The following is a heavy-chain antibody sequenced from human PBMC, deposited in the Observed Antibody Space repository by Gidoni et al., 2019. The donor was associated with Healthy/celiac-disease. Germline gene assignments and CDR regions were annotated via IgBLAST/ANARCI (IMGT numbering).Heavy chain of an antibody. Sequence: QVQLQQWGAGLLKPSETLSLTCAVYGGSFSGYYWRWIRQPPGKGLEWIGEINHSGSTNYNPSLKSRVTISVDTSKNQFSLKLSSVTAADTAVYYCALALYCSGGSCYSGTHYFDYWGQGTLVTVSS. CDR3: ALALYCSGGSCYSGTHYFDY. D-gene: IGHD2-15*01. CDR2: INHSGST. J-gene: IGHJ4*02. CDR1: GGSFSGYY. V-gene: IGHV4-34*01.